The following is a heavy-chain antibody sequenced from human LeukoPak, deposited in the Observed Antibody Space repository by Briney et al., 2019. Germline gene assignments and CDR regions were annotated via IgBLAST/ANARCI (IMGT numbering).Heavy chain of an antibody. J-gene: IGHJ4*02. Sequence: SETLSLTCTVSGGSISSGSYYWSWIRQPAGKGLEWIGRIYTSGSTNYNPSLKSRVTISVDTSKNQFSLKLSSVTAADTAVYYCASGQKYGDGYYFDYWGQGTLVTVST. V-gene: IGHV4-61*02. CDR3: ASGQKYGDGYYFDY. CDR1: GGSISSGSYY. CDR2: IYTSGST. D-gene: IGHD4-17*01.